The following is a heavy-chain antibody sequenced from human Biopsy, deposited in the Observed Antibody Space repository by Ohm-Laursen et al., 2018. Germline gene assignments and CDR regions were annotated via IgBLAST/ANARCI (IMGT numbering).Heavy chain of an antibody. CDR3: ATVRGLVWFGELIA. D-gene: IGHD3-10*01. CDR1: GGSFSTYT. CDR2: IVPIFATT. J-gene: IGHJ5*02. Sequence: SVKVSCKASGGSFSTYTISWVRQAPGQGLEWMGGIVPIFATTHYAQSFQGRVTIVADKSTSTAYMELSSLRSDDTAIYYCATVRGLVWFGELIAWGQGTLVTVSS. V-gene: IGHV1-69*06.